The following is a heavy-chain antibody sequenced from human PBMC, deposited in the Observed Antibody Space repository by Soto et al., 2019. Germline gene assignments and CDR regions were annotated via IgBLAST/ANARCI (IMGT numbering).Heavy chain of an antibody. CDR1: GFTFSSYS. J-gene: IGHJ4*02. Sequence: PGGSLRLSCAASGFTFSSYSMNWVRQAPGKGLEWVSSISSSSSYIYYADSVKGRFTISRDNAKNSLYLQMNSLRAEDTAVYYCARVKMVTTSFDYWGQGTLVTVSS. V-gene: IGHV3-21*01. CDR3: ARVKMVTTSFDY. CDR2: ISSSSSYI. D-gene: IGHD4-17*01.